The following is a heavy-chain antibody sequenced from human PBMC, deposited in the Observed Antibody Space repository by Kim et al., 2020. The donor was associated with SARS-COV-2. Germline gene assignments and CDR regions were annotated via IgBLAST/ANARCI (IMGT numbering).Heavy chain of an antibody. CDR3: ARDGRFGELPNYYYYYGMDV. Sequence: SETLSLTCTVSGGSISSGSYYWSWIRQPAGKGLEWIGRIYTSGSTNYNPSLKSRVTISVDTSKNQFSLKLSSVTAADTAVYYCARDGRFGELPNYYYYYGMDVWGQGTTVTVSS. J-gene: IGHJ6*02. CDR2: IYTSGST. D-gene: IGHD3-10*01. CDR1: GGSISSGSYY. V-gene: IGHV4-61*02.